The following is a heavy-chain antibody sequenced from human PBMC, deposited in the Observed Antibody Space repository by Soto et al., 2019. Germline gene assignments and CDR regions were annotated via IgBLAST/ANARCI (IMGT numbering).Heavy chain of an antibody. J-gene: IGHJ4*02. CDR1: GFTFSSYA. V-gene: IGHV3-30-3*01. Sequence: QVQLVESGGGVVQPGRSLRLSCAASGFTFSSYAMHWVRQAPGKGLEWVAVISYDGSNKYYADSVKGRFTISRDNSKNTLYLQMNSLRAEDTAVYYCARDAGGYSYGYEFDYWGQGTLVTVSS. CDR3: ARDAGGYSYGYEFDY. D-gene: IGHD5-18*01. CDR2: ISYDGSNK.